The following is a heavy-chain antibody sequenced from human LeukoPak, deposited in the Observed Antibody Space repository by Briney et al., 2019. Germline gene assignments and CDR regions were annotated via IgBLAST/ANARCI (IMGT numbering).Heavy chain of an antibody. CDR3: AKGKGYGGPDAFDI. J-gene: IGHJ3*02. Sequence: GGSLRLSCAASGFTFDDYAMHSVRQAPGKGLEWVSGISWNSGSIGYADSVKGRFTIPRDNAKNSLYLQMNSLRAEDTALYYCAKGKGYGGPDAFDIWGQGTMVTVSS. V-gene: IGHV3-9*01. D-gene: IGHD4-23*01. CDR2: ISWNSGSI. CDR1: GFTFDDYA.